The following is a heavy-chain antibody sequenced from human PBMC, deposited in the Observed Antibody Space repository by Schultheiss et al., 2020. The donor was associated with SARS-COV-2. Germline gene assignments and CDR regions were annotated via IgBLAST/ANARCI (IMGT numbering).Heavy chain of an antibody. CDR2: IDWEDDK. CDR1: GFSLSTSGVG. J-gene: IGHJ6*02. V-gene: IGHV2-70*01. D-gene: IGHD6-25*01. CDR3: ARIPGFSSGDPGGMDV. Sequence: SGPTLVKPTQTLTLTCTFSGFSLSTSGVGVSWIRQPPGKALEWLAVIDWEDDKYYSTSMKTRLTISKDTSKNQVVLTMTNMDPVDTATYYCARIPGFSSGDPGGMDVWGQGTTVTVSS.